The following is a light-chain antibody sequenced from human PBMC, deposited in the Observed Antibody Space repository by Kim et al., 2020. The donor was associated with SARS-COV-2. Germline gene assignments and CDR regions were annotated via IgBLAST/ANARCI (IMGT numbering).Light chain of an antibody. CDR3: SSFTSSTTGV. Sequence: GQSFTISCTGTSSDVSVYNYVFWYQQHPGKAPELIIYDVTNRPSGVSDRFSGSKSGNTASLTISGLQAEDEADYYCSSFTSSTTGVFGGGTKLTVL. V-gene: IGLV2-14*03. CDR1: SSDVSVYNY. CDR2: DVT. J-gene: IGLJ3*02.